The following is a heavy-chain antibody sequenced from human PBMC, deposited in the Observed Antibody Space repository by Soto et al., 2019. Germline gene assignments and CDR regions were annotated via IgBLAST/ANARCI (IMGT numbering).Heavy chain of an antibody. CDR3: ARHRITYYYGSGSYYTPPYYYYMDV. Sequence: GESLKISCKGSGYSFTSYWIGWVRQMPGKGLEWMGIIYPGDSDTRYSPSFQGQVTISADKSISTAYLQWSSLKAPDTAMYYCARHRITYYYGSGSYYTPPYYYYMDVWGKGTTVTVSS. V-gene: IGHV5-51*01. J-gene: IGHJ6*03. CDR1: GYSFTSYW. CDR2: IYPGDSDT. D-gene: IGHD3-10*01.